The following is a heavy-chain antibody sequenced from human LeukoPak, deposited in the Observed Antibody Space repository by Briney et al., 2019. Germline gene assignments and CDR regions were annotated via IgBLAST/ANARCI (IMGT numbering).Heavy chain of an antibody. CDR3: ARMPAGSSTTNDY. V-gene: IGHV1-8*01. CDR2: MNPNRGNT. Sequence: GASVKVSCKASGYTFTSYDINWVRQATGQGLEWMGWMNPNRGNTGYAQKFQGRVTMTRDTSISTAYMELSRLRSDDTAVYYCARMPAGSSTTNDYWGQGTLVTVSS. J-gene: IGHJ4*02. CDR1: GYTFTSYD. D-gene: IGHD2-2*01.